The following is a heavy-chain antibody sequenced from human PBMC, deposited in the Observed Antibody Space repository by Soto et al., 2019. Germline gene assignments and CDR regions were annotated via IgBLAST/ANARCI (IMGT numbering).Heavy chain of an antibody. CDR1: GGSISSYY. Sequence: VQLQESGPGLVKPSETLSLTCTVSGGSISSYYWSWIRQPPGKGLEWIGYIYYSGSTNYNPSLTSRVTISVDTSKNQFSLKLSSVTAADTAVYYCARRGDGFFDYWGQGTLVTVSS. CDR2: IYYSGST. CDR3: ARRGDGFFDY. D-gene: IGHD3-16*01. J-gene: IGHJ4*02. V-gene: IGHV4-59*01.